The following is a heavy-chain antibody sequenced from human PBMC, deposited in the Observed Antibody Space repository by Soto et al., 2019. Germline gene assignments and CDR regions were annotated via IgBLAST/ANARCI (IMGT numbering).Heavy chain of an antibody. Sequence: PGGSLRLSCAASGFTFSSYAMSWVRQAPGKGLEWVSAISGSGGSTYYADSVKGRFTISRDNSKNTLYLQMNSLRAEDTAVYYCSIPPLYAPTFDYSCQGTLVTVSS. CDR3: SIPPLYAPTFDY. D-gene: IGHD2-2*02. CDR1: GFTFSSYA. J-gene: IGHJ4*02. CDR2: ISGSGGST. V-gene: IGHV3-23*01.